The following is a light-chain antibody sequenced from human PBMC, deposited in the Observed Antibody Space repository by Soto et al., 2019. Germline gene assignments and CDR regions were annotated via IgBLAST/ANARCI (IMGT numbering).Light chain of an antibody. CDR3: QDIYIFPPA. CDR1: QSISTY. Sequence: DIQMTQSPTSLSASVGDRVTITCRASQSISTYLNWYQQKPGKAPKLLIYAASSLQSGVPSRFSGSGCGTDFTLPISSLLTVVFVYGDCQDIYIFPPAFGPGSKVDIK. CDR2: AAS. V-gene: IGKV1-39*01. J-gene: IGKJ3*01.